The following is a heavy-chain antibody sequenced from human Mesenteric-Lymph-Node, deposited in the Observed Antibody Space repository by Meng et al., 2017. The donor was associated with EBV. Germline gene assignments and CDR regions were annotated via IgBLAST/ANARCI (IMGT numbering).Heavy chain of an antibody. V-gene: IGHV4-4*02. D-gene: IGHD3-9*01. Sequence: QVRLEESAPWLAKPSGTLFPTCASSGGSISSSNWCSGVRQPPGKVLECIGETYHSWSTNYNPSLKSRVTISVDKSKNQFSLKLSSVTAADTAVYYCARANQGLRYFDCWGQGTLVTVSS. CDR1: GGSISSSNW. CDR2: TYHSWST. CDR3: ARANQGLRYFDC. J-gene: IGHJ4*02.